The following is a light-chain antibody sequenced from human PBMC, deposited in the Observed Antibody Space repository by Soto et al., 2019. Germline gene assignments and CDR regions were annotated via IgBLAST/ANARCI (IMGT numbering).Light chain of an antibody. Sequence: LTQSPSFLSASVGDRVTITCRASQSVRSFLAWYQQKPGQAPRLLIYDASNRATGVPGRFSGSGSGTDFTLTISSLEPEDFAVYYCQQRSSWPPALSFGGGTKVE. CDR2: DAS. CDR1: QSVRSF. CDR3: QQRSSWPPALS. V-gene: IGKV3-11*01. J-gene: IGKJ4*01.